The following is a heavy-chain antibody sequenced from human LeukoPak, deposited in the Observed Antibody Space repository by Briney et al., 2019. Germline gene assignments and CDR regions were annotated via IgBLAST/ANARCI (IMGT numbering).Heavy chain of an antibody. CDR3: ARELAGGAAGFDY. J-gene: IGHJ4*02. V-gene: IGHV4-59*01. D-gene: IGHD6-13*01. CDR1: GGSISSYH. CDR2: IYYSGST. Sequence: PSETLSLTCTVSGGSISSYHWSWIRQPPGKGLEWIGYIYYSGSTNYNPSLKSRVTISVDTSKNQFSLKLSSVTAADTAVYYCARELAGGAAGFDYWGQGTLVSVSS.